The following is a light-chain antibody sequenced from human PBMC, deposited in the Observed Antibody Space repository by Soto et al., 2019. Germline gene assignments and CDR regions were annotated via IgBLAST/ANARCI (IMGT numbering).Light chain of an antibody. J-gene: IGKJ1*01. CDR2: GAS. V-gene: IGKV3-20*01. CDR1: QSVSSSY. Sequence: EIVLTQSPGTLSLSPGERATCSCRASQSVSSSYLAWYQQKPGQAPRPLIYGASSRAIGIPDRFSGSGSGTDFTLTISRLEPEDFAVYYCQQYGSSPWTFGQGTKVEIK. CDR3: QQYGSSPWT.